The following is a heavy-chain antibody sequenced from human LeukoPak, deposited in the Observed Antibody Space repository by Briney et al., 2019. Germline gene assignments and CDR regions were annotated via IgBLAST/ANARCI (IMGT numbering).Heavy chain of an antibody. D-gene: IGHD6-13*01. CDR3: ARVKQQPDGRNFDY. CDR2: IYYSGST. J-gene: IGHJ4*02. V-gene: IGHV4-39*07. Sequence: SETLSLTCTVSGGSISSSSYYWGWIRQPPGKGLEWIGSIYYSGSTYYNPSLKSRVTISVDTSKNQFSLKLSSVTAADTAVYYCARVKQQPDGRNFDYWGQGTLVTVSS. CDR1: GGSISSSSYY.